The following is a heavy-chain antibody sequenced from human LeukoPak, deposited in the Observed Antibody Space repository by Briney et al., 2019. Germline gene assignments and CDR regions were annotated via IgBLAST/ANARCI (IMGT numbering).Heavy chain of an antibody. CDR1: GGSINSSNW. J-gene: IGHJ3*02. CDR2: IYHSGST. Sequence: SGTLSLTCAVSGGSINSSNWWSWVRQPPGKGLEWIGEIYHSGSTNYNPSLKSRVTISVDKSKNQFSLKLSSVTAADTAVYYCARDVRSSMITFGGAKDAFDIWGQGTMVTVSS. V-gene: IGHV4-4*02. D-gene: IGHD3-16*01. CDR3: ARDVRSSMITFGGAKDAFDI.